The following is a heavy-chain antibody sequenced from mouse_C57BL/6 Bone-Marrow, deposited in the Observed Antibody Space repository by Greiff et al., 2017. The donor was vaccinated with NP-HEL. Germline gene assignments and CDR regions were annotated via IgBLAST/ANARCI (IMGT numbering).Heavy chain of an antibody. Sequence: QVQLQQPGAELVKPGASVKLSCKASGYTFTSYWMQWVKQRPGQGLEWIGEIDPSDSYTNYNQKFKGKATLTVDTSSSTAYMQLSSLTSEDSAVYYCARRSLYGYGFAYWGQGTLVTVSA. CDR1: GYTFTSYW. CDR3: ARRSLYGYGFAY. D-gene: IGHD2-2*01. J-gene: IGHJ3*01. CDR2: IDPSDSYT. V-gene: IGHV1-50*01.